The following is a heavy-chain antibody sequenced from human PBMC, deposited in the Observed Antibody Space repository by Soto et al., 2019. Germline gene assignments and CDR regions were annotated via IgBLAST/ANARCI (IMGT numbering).Heavy chain of an antibody. J-gene: IGHJ4*02. CDR3: AKTGEMTTIRDYFDY. V-gene: IGHV3-23*01. D-gene: IGHD4-4*01. CDR1: GFTFSSYA. CDR2: TSCSGGST. Sequence: GGSLSLSSAASGFTFSSYAMSWVRQAPGRGLAWIAATSCSGGSTYDTDTVKCRYTIYRYKSKNTMNLQMNSLRAEDTAVYHCAKTGEMTTIRDYFDYSGKGTLVTVAS.